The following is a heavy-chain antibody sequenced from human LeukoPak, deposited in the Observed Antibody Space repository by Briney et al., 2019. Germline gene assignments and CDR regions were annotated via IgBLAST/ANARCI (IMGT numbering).Heavy chain of an antibody. D-gene: IGHD6-13*01. CDR2: IIPIFGTA. CDR1: GGTFSSYA. Sequence: SVKVSCKASGGTFSSYAISWVRQAPGQGLEWMGGIIPIFGTANYAQKFQGRVTITADESTSTAYMELSSLRSEDTAVYYCARAPSSSWYRSFRWYDPWGQGTLVTVSS. CDR3: ARAPSSSWYRSFRWYDP. J-gene: IGHJ5*02. V-gene: IGHV1-69*13.